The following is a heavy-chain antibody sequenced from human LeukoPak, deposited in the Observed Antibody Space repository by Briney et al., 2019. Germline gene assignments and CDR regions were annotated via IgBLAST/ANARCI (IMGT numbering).Heavy chain of an antibody. CDR1: GGSISSYY. V-gene: IGHV4-59*01. D-gene: IGHD1-26*01. J-gene: IGHJ3*02. CDR3: ARADLSVSWYASDI. Sequence: SETLSLTCTVSGGSISSYYWSWIRQPPGKGLEWIGYIYYSGSTNYNPSLKSRVTISVDTSKNQFSLKLSSVTAADTAVYYCARADLSVSWYASDIWGQGTMVTVSS. CDR2: IYYSGST.